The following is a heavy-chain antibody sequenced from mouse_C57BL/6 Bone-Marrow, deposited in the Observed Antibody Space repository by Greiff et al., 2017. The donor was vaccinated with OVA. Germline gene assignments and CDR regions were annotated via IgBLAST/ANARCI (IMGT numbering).Heavy chain of an antibody. CDR3: ARKWDRAWCAY. CDR2: ISSGSSTI. CDR1: GFTFSDYG. D-gene: IGHD3-3*01. V-gene: IGHV5-17*01. J-gene: IGHJ3*01. Sequence: EVKVVESGGGLVKPGGSLKLSCAASGFTFSDYGMHWVRQAPETGLEWVAYISSGSSTIYYADTVKGRFTISRDNAMNTLCRQKTSLRSEDTAMYYSARKWDRAWCAYWGQGTLVTVSA.